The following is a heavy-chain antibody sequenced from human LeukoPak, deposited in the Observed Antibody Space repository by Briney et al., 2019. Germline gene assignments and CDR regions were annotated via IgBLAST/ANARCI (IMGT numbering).Heavy chain of an antibody. CDR1: GYTFTGYY. Sequence: APVKVSCKASGYTFTGYYMHWVRQAPGQGLEWMGWINPNSGGTNYAQKFQGRVTMTRDTSISTAYMELSRLRSDDTAVYYCARGWEYYYYGMDVWGQGTTVTVSS. J-gene: IGHJ6*02. V-gene: IGHV1-2*02. D-gene: IGHD1-26*01. CDR2: INPNSGGT. CDR3: ARGWEYYYYGMDV.